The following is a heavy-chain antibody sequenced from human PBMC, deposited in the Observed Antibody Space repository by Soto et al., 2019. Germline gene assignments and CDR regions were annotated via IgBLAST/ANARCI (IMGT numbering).Heavy chain of an antibody. D-gene: IGHD6-13*01. Sequence: ASVKVSCKASGYTFTSYGISWVRQAPGQGLEWMGWISAYNGNTNYAQKLQGRVTMTTDTSTSTAYMELRSLRSDDTAVYYCARDKTGYSSSWYAFDIWGQGTMVTVSS. CDR2: ISAYNGNT. CDR3: ARDKTGYSSSWYAFDI. V-gene: IGHV1-18*01. J-gene: IGHJ3*02. CDR1: GYTFTSYG.